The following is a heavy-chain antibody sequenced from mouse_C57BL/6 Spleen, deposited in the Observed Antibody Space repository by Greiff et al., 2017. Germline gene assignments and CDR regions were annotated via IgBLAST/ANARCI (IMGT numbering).Heavy chain of an antibody. J-gene: IGHJ3*01. V-gene: IGHV1-82*01. CDR2: IYPGDGDT. Sequence: QVQLQQSGPELVKPGASVKISCKASGYAFSSSWMNWVKQRPGKGLEWIGRIYPGDGDTNYNGKFKGKATLTADKSSSTAYMQLSSLTSEDSAVYFCARKGIYDGYYPFAYWGQGTLVTVSA. D-gene: IGHD2-3*01. CDR1: GYAFSSSW. CDR3: ARKGIYDGYYPFAY.